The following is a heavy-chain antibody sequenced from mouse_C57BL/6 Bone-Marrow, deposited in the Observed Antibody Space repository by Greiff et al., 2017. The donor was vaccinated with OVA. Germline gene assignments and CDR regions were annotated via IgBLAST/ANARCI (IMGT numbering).Heavy chain of an antibody. CDR2: SRNKANDYTT. J-gene: IGHJ4*01. CDR1: GFTFSDFY. Sequence: EVKLVESGGGLVQSGRSLRLSCATSGFTFSDFYMEWVRQAPGKGLEWIAASRNKANDYTTEYSASVKGRFIVSRDTSQSILYLQMNALRAEDTASYYCARDAKLKGAMDYWGQGTSVTVSS. D-gene: IGHD1-3*01. CDR3: ARDAKLKGAMDY. V-gene: IGHV7-1*01.